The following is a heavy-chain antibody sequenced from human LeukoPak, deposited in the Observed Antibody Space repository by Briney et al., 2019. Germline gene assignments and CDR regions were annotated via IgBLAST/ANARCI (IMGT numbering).Heavy chain of an antibody. J-gene: IGHJ6*03. Sequence: ASVKVSCKASGYTFTSYGISWVRQAPGQGLEWMGCINPNSGGTNYAQKFQGSVTMTRDTSITTAYMELNSLRSDDTAVYYCARSYCGGDCYSQGFYYYYMDVWGRGTTVTISS. V-gene: IGHV1-2*02. D-gene: IGHD2-21*02. CDR3: ARSYCGGDCYSQGFYYYYMDV. CDR2: INPNSGGT. CDR1: GYTFTSYG.